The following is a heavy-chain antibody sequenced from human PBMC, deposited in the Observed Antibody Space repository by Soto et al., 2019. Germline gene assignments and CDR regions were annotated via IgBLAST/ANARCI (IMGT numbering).Heavy chain of an antibody. Sequence: GGSLRLSCAASGFTFSSYAMHWVRQAPGKGLEWVAVISYDGSNKYYADSVKGRFTISRDNSKNTLYLQMNSLRAEDTAVYYCARDRVYARGYYYYYGMDVWGQGTTVTVSS. CDR3: ARDRVYARGYYYYYGMDV. J-gene: IGHJ6*02. V-gene: IGHV3-30-3*01. CDR2: ISYDGSNK. D-gene: IGHD2-8*01. CDR1: GFTFSSYA.